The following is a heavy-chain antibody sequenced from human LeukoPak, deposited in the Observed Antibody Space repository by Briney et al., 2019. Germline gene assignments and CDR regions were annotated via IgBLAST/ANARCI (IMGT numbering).Heavy chain of an antibody. CDR3: ASSGGSGSPKPDY. Sequence: SETLSFTCTVSGGSISSGSYYWSWIRQPAGKGLEWIGRIYTSGSTNYNPSLKSRVTISVDTSKNQFSLKLSSVTAADTAVYYCASSGGSGSPKPDYWGQGTLVTVSS. CDR2: IYTSGST. CDR1: GGSISSGSYY. J-gene: IGHJ4*02. V-gene: IGHV4-61*02. D-gene: IGHD1-26*01.